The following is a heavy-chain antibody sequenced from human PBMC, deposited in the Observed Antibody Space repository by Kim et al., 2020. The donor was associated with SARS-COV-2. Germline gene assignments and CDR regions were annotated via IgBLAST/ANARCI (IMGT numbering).Heavy chain of an antibody. CDR2: IVVGSGNT. CDR1: GFTFTSSA. D-gene: IGHD3-22*01. J-gene: IGHJ6*02. V-gene: IGHV1-58*02. CDR3: AAPQIMYYYDSSGYYSDFYGMDV. Sequence: SVKVSCKASGFTFTSSAMQWVRQARGQRLEWIGWIVVGSGNTNYAQKFQGRVTITRDMSTSTAYMELSSLRSEDTAVYYCAAPQIMYYYDSSGYYSDFYGMDVWGQGTPVTVSS.